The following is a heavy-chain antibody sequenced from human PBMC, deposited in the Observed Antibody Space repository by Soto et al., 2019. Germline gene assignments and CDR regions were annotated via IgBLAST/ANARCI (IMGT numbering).Heavy chain of an antibody. Sequence: GESLKISCKGSGYSFTSYWISWVRQMPGKGLEWMGRIDPSDSYTNYSPSFQGHVTISADKSISTAYLQWSSLKASDTAMYYCARHEVVVWYDILTGYIDYWGQGTLVTVSS. J-gene: IGHJ4*02. V-gene: IGHV5-10-1*01. D-gene: IGHD3-9*01. CDR3: ARHEVVVWYDILTGYIDY. CDR2: IDPSDSYT. CDR1: GYSFTSYW.